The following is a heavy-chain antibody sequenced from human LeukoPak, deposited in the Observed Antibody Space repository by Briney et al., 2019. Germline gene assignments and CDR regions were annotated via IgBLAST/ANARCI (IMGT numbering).Heavy chain of an antibody. CDR3: ARLVTRGYNDSSCRRIDAFDI. V-gene: IGHV4-59*01. Sequence: SETLSLTCTVSGGSISSYYWSWIRQPPGKGLEWIGYIYYSGSTNYNPSLKSRVTISVDTSKNQFSLKLCSVTAAETAVYYCARLVTRGYNDSSCRRIDAFDIWGQGTMVTVSS. D-gene: IGHD3-22*01. CDR2: IYYSGST. CDR1: GGSISSYY. J-gene: IGHJ3*02.